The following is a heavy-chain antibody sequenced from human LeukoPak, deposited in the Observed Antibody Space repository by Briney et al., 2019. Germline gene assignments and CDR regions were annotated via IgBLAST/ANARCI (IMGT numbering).Heavy chain of an antibody. CDR1: GYTLTGYY. J-gene: IGHJ5*02. Sequence: ASVKVSCKASGYTLTGYYMHWVRQAPGQGLEWMGWINPNSGGTNYAQKFQGRVTMTRDTSISTAYMELSRLRSDDTAVYYCARETPPAAGSSGWFDPWGQGTLVTVSS. CDR2: INPNSGGT. D-gene: IGHD6-13*01. V-gene: IGHV1-2*02. CDR3: ARETPPAAGSSGWFDP.